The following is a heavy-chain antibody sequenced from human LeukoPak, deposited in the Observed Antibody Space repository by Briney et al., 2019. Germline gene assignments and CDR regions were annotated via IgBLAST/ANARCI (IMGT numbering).Heavy chain of an antibody. Sequence: SETLSLTCAVYGGSFSGYYWSWIRQPPGKGLEWIGEINHSGSTNYNPSLKSRVTISVDTSKNQFSLKLSSVTAADTAVYYCARAQWLVLGDWGQGTLVTVPS. CDR3: ARAQWLVLGD. CDR1: GGSFSGYY. J-gene: IGHJ4*02. V-gene: IGHV4-34*01. D-gene: IGHD6-19*01. CDR2: INHSGST.